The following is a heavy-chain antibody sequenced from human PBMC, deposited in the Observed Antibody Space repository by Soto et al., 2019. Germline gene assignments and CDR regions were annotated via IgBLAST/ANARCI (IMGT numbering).Heavy chain of an antibody. Sequence: SETLSLTCAVSGGSISSGGYSWSWIRQPPGKGLEWIGYIYHSGSTNYNPSLKSRLTISVDRSKNQFSLKLSPVTAADTAVYYCARGFYSYGSGFDFWAQGPLVTGSS. J-gene: IGHJ4*02. CDR2: IYHSGST. D-gene: IGHD5-18*01. V-gene: IGHV4-30-2*01. CDR1: GGSISSGGYS. CDR3: ARGFYSYGSGFDF.